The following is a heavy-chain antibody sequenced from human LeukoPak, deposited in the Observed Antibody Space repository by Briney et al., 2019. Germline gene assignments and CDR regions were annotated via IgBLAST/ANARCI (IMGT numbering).Heavy chain of an antibody. J-gene: IGHJ3*02. V-gene: IGHV3-48*04. Sequence: GGSLRLSCAASGFTFSSYSMNWVRQAPGKGLEWVSHISSSSSTIYYADSVKGRFTISRDNTNNALYLQMNSLRAEDTAVYYCVRLRDYGGNSDGFDIWGQGTMVTVSS. CDR1: GFTFSSYS. CDR3: VRLRDYGGNSDGFDI. CDR2: ISSSSSTI. D-gene: IGHD4-23*01.